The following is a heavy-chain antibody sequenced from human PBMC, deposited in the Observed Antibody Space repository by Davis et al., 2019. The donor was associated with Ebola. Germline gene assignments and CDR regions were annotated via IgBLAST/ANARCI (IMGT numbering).Heavy chain of an antibody. CDR3: AKSDKLDY. V-gene: IGHV3-74*01. CDR1: GFTFTNYW. J-gene: IGHJ4*02. CDR2: INNDGIWT. Sequence: HTGGSLRLSCVASGFTFTNYWMHWVRQAPGKGPMWVSRINNDGIWTSYANSVKGRFTISRDNAKNTLYLQMNRLRAEDTAVYYCAKSDKLDYWGQGTLVTVSS. D-gene: IGHD2-21*02.